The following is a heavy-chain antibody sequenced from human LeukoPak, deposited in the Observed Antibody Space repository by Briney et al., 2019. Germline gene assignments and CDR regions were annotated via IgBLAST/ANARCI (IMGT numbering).Heavy chain of an antibody. CDR3: AREGVLIRYFDWLSRGYYGMDV. J-gene: IGHJ6*02. Sequence: ASVTVSFTASGYTFTIYDINWVRQAPGQGVEWMGWMNTNSGNTGYAQKLQGRVTMTRNTSISTAYMELSSLRSEDTAAYYCAREGVLIRYFDWLSRGYYGMDVWGQGTTVTVSS. V-gene: IGHV1-8*01. D-gene: IGHD3-9*01. CDR1: GYTFTIYD. CDR2: MNTNSGNT.